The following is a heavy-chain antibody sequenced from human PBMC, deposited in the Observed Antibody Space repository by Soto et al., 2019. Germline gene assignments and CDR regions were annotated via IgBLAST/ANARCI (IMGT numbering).Heavy chain of an antibody. J-gene: IGHJ6*02. CDR2: IIPMFGTA. V-gene: IGHV1-69*01. CDR1: GGTFSRYP. Sequence: QVQLVQSGAEVRKPGSSVKVSCKASGGTFSRYPISWVRQAPGQGLEWMGGIIPMFGTANHAQKFQGRVNITADESTCTAYMELSSLRSEDTAMYFCARARAVAGLYHGMDVWGQGTTVIVSS. D-gene: IGHD6-19*01. CDR3: ARARAVAGLYHGMDV.